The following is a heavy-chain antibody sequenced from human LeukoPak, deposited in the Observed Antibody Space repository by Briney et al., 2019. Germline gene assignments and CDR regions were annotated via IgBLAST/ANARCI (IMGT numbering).Heavy chain of an antibody. CDR3: TKDTDFGAAPLRAEYFQH. D-gene: IGHD3-16*01. V-gene: IGHV3-9*01. Sequence: GGSLRLSCAASGFIFDDYAMHWVRQAPGKGLEWVSGISWNSGSIGYADSVKGRFTISRDNAKNSLYLQMNGLRAGDTALYYCTKDTDFGAAPLRAEYFQHWGQGTLVTVSS. CDR2: ISWNSGSI. J-gene: IGHJ1*01. CDR1: GFIFDDYA.